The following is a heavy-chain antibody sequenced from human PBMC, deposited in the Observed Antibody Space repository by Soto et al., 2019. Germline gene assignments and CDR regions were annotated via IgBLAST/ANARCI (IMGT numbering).Heavy chain of an antibody. CDR2: INMDGGST. CDR1: GLALRSFD. CDR3: VRDHSGLKDFDY. D-gene: IGHD1-1*01. J-gene: IGHJ4*01. V-gene: IGHV3-48*03. Sequence: GGSLRLSCAASGLALRSFDMDWVRQAPGKGLEWVSYINMDGGSTHYAESVKGRFTISRDNARNSLSLQMDSLRVEDTAVYYCVRDHSGLKDFDYWGHGTLVTVSS.